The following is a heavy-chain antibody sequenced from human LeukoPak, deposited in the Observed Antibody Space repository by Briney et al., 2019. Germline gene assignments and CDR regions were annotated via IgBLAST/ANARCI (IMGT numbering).Heavy chain of an antibody. J-gene: IGHJ4*02. D-gene: IGHD6-19*01. CDR1: GGSISGFY. CDR2: IYFTGRT. V-gene: IGHV4-4*09. CDR3: ARRLAQTYLFDY. Sequence: PSETLSLTCTVSGGSISGFYWSWIRQPPGKGLEWIGNIYFTGRTKITPSLDSRVTMSIDTSKSHFSLRLTSVTAADTAVYYCARRLAQTYLFDYWGQGTLVTASS.